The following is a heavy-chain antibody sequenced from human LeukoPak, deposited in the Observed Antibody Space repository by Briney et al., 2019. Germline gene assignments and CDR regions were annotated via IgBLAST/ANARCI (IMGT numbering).Heavy chain of an antibody. CDR2: IYHSGST. Sequence: SETLSLTCTVSGGSISSGGYYWSWIRQPPGKGLEWIGYIYHSGSTYYNPSLKSRVTISVDRSKNQFSLKLSSVTAADTAVYYCARDRVTDYGDNDWFDPWGQGTLVTVSS. CDR1: GGSISSGGYY. J-gene: IGHJ5*02. D-gene: IGHD4-17*01. CDR3: ARDRVTDYGDNDWFDP. V-gene: IGHV4-30-2*01.